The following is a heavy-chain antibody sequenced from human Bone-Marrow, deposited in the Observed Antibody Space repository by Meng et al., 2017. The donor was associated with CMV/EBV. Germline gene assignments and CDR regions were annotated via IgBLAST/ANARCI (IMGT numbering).Heavy chain of an antibody. J-gene: IGHJ4*02. Sequence: GESLKISCAASGFTFSSYWMSWVRQAPGKGLEWVSTIGSSGGYTYYADSVKDRFTISKDDATNSVFLQMNSLRVEGTAVYYCARGAYGSSVGSWGQGTLVTVSS. CDR3: ARGAYGSSVGS. CDR1: GFTFSSYW. CDR2: IGSSGGYT. D-gene: IGHD6-6*01. V-gene: IGHV3-21*01.